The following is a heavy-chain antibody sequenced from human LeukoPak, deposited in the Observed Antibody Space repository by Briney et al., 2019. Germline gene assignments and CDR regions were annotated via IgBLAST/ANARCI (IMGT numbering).Heavy chain of an antibody. Sequence: GGSLRLSCAASGLTFSTYAMSWVRQAPGKGLEWVSVISGSGGRTYYAHSVKGRFTISRDNSKNTLYLQMNSLGAEDTAVYYCAKQSSAWFSQNYFDCWGQGTLVTVSS. D-gene: IGHD6-19*01. CDR1: GLTFSTYA. V-gene: IGHV3-23*01. CDR2: ISGSGGRT. J-gene: IGHJ4*02. CDR3: AKQSSAWFSQNYFDC.